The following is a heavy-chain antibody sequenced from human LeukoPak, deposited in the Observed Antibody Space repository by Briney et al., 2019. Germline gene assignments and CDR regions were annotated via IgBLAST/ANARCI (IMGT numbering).Heavy chain of an antibody. CDR1: GYTFTTYA. V-gene: IGHV7-4-1*02. CDR3: ARSVTPQYFQH. D-gene: IGHD4-17*01. Sequence: ASVKVSCKASGYTFTTYAMNWVRQVPGQGLEWMGWINTETGNPTYAQGFTGRFVFSLDTSVSTAYLQISSLKAEDTAVYYCARSVTPQYFQHWGQGTLVTVSS. CDR2: INTETGNP. J-gene: IGHJ1*01.